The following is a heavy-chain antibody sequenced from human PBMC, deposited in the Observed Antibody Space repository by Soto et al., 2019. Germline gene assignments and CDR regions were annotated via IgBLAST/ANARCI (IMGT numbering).Heavy chain of an antibody. CDR1: GFTFSSYA. J-gene: IGHJ6*04. CDR2: ISGSGDST. D-gene: IGHD3-3*01. Sequence: GGSLRLSCAASGFTFSSYAMSWVRQAPGKGLEWVSGISGSGDSTYYADSVKGRFTISRGSSVNTVYLQMSGLRAEDTAVYFCVKDWTGNTCPCMVVWGKGTTVTVSS. CDR3: VKDWTGNTCPCMVV. V-gene: IGHV3-23*01.